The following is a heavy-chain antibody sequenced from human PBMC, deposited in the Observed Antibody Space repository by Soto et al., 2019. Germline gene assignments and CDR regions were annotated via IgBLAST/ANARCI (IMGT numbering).Heavy chain of an antibody. Sequence: GESLKISCAASGFTFSSYGMHWVRQAPGKGLEWVAVIWYDGSNKYYADSVKGRFTISRDNSKNTLYLQMNSLRAEDTAVYYCASDLFAGDFWSGTKWTDYYYYMDVWGKGTTVTVSS. CDR1: GFTFSSYG. CDR3: ASDLFAGDFWSGTKWTDYYYYMDV. J-gene: IGHJ6*03. D-gene: IGHD3-3*01. V-gene: IGHV3-33*01. CDR2: IWYDGSNK.